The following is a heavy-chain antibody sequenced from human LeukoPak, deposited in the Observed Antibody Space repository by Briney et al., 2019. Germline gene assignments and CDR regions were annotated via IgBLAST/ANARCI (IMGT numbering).Heavy chain of an antibody. CDR2: ISGSGGST. V-gene: IGHV3-23*01. D-gene: IGHD1-7*01. CDR3: AKDGSGRTTRPDYFDY. J-gene: IGHJ4*02. CDR1: GFTFSSYA. Sequence: GGSLRLSCAASGFTFSSYAMSWVRQAPGKGLEWVSSISGSGGSTYYADSVKGRFTISRDNSKNTLYLQMNSLTAEDTAVYYCAKDGSGRTTRPDYFDYWDQGTLVTVSS.